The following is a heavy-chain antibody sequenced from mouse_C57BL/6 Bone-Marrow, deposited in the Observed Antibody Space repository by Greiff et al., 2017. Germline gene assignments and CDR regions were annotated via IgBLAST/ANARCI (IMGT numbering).Heavy chain of an antibody. V-gene: IGHV1-61*01. CDR1: GYTFTSYW. J-gene: IGHJ2*01. CDR3: ASGMGLLHY. Sequence: QVQLQQPGAELVRPGSSVKLSCKASGYTFTSYWMDWVKQRPGQGLEWIGNIYPSDSETHYNQKFKDKATLTVDKSSSTAYMQLSSLTSEDSAVYSCASGMGLLHYWGQGTTLTVSS. D-gene: IGHD2-3*01. CDR2: IYPSDSET.